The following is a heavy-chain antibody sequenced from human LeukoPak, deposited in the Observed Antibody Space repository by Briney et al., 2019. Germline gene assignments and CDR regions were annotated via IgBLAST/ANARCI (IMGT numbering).Heavy chain of an antibody. CDR2: ISSRGEYT. Sequence: GGSLRLSCAASGFSFRSYSMNWVRQAPGKGLEWVSSISSRGEYTYYADSLKGRFTVSRDNAKNSLYLQMNSLKTEDTAVYYCARVDHVDGGLDYWGQGTLVTVSS. D-gene: IGHD1-14*01. CDR3: ARVDHVDGGLDY. CDR1: GFSFRSYS. V-gene: IGHV3-21*04. J-gene: IGHJ4*02.